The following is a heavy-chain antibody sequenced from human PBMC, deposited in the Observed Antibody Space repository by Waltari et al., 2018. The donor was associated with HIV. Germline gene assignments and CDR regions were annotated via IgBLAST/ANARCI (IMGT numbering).Heavy chain of an antibody. CDR3: ARETIFDSYDA. J-gene: IGHJ5*02. V-gene: IGHV4-31*02. D-gene: IGHD3-3*02. CDR1: GGSINNGSYY. CDR2: VFFNGET. Sequence: QVQLQESGPGLVRPSPTLSLTCGVSGGSINNGSYYWTWIRHRPGKGLEWIGYVFFNGETQYNPSLKRRLIISLDTSKNQVSLTLRSVTAADSALYYCARETIFDSYDAWGQGTLVTVSS.